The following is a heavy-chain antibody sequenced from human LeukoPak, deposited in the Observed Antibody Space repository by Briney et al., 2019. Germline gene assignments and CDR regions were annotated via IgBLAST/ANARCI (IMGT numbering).Heavy chain of an antibody. V-gene: IGHV1-2*02. D-gene: IGHD2-2*02. CDR2: VNPNSGGT. CDR3: AREPPYCSSTSCYRGGFDY. Sequence: GASVKVSCKASGYTFTGYYMHWVRQAPAQGLEWVGWVNPNSGGTNYAQKFQDRVTMTRDTSISTAYMELSRLRSDDTAVYYCAREPPYCSSTSCYRGGFDYWGQGTLVTVSS. J-gene: IGHJ4*02. CDR1: GYTFTGYY.